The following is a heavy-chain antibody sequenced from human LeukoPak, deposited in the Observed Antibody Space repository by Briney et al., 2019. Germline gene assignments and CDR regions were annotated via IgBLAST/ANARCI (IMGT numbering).Heavy chain of an antibody. V-gene: IGHV4-59*01. Sequence: SETLSLTCTVSGGSISSYYWSWIRKPPGKGLEWIGYIYYSGSTNYNPSLKSRVTISVDTSKNQFSLELSSVTAADTAVYYCARDWGYCNKGICYTQLDYWGQGTLVTVSS. CDR3: ARDWGYCNKGICYTQLDY. D-gene: IGHD2-8*01. J-gene: IGHJ4*02. CDR1: GGSISSYY. CDR2: IYYSGST.